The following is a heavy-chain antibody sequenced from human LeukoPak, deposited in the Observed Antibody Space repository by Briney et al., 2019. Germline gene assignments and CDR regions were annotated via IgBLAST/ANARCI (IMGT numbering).Heavy chain of an antibody. D-gene: IGHD2-2*01. CDR3: ARGYCSSTSCRDWFDP. J-gene: IGHJ5*02. Sequence: GESLKISCKGSGYSFTSYWISWVRQMPGKGLEWMGIIYPGDSDTRYSPSFQGQVTISADKSISTAYLQWSSLKASDTAMYYCARGYCSSTSCRDWFDPWGQGTLVTVSS. CDR2: IYPGDSDT. V-gene: IGHV5-51*01. CDR1: GYSFTSYW.